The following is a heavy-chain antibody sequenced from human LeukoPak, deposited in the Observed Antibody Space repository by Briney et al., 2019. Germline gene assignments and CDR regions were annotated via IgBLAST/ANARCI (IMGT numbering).Heavy chain of an antibody. CDR3: ARVWFGDYYYYYMDV. Sequence: GGSLRLSCAASGFTFSSYGMHWVRQAPGKGLEWVTFIRYDGSNKYYANSVKGRFTVSRDNAKNTLYLQMNSLRAEDTAVYYCARVWFGDYYYYYMDVWGKGTTVTISS. CDR1: GFTFSSYG. J-gene: IGHJ6*03. D-gene: IGHD3-10*01. CDR2: IRYDGSNK. V-gene: IGHV3-30*02.